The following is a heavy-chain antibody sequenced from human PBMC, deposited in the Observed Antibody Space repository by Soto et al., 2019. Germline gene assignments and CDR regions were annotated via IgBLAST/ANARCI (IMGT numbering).Heavy chain of an antibody. D-gene: IGHD3-3*01. CDR1: VGTFSSYA. CDR3: ASTSRFWSGYSTPYYYYYGMDV. V-gene: IGHV1-69*13. Sequence: LVKVSCKASVGTFSSYAISLVRQAPGQGLEWMRGIIPIFGTANYAQKFQGRVTITADESTSTAYMELSSLRSEDTAVYYCASTSRFWSGYSTPYYYYYGMDVWGQGTTVTVSS. J-gene: IGHJ6*02. CDR2: IIPIFGTA.